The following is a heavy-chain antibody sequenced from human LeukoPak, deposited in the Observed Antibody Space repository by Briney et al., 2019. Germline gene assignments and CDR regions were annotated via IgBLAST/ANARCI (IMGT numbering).Heavy chain of an antibody. D-gene: IGHD1-26*01. V-gene: IGHV1-24*01. J-gene: IGHJ1*01. Sequence: ASVKVSCKVSGYTLTELSMHWVRQAPGKGLEWMGGFDPEDGETIYAQKFQGRVTMTEDTSTDTAYMELSSLRYEDTAVYYCATDPYSGSYLVQHWGQGTLVTVSS. CDR2: FDPEDGET. CDR1: GYTLTELS. CDR3: ATDPYSGSYLVQH.